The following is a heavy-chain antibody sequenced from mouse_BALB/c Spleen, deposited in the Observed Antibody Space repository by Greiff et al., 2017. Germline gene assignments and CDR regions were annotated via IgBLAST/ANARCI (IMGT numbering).Heavy chain of an antibody. Sequence: EVQVVESGGDLVKPGGSLKLSCAASGFTFSSYGMSWVRQTPDKRLEWVATISSGGSYTYYPDSVKGRFTISRDNAKNTLYLQMSSLKSEDTAMYYCASYGNYDAMDYWGQGTSVTVSS. CDR1: GFTFSSYG. CDR3: ASYGNYDAMDY. CDR2: ISSGGSYT. J-gene: IGHJ4*01. D-gene: IGHD2-1*01. V-gene: IGHV5-6*01.